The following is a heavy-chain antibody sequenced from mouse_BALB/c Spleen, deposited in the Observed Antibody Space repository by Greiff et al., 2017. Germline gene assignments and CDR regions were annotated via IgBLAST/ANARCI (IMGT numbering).Heavy chain of an antibody. CDR2: ISDGGSYT. J-gene: IGHJ4*01. Sequence: EVKLVESGGGLVKPGGSLKLSCAASGFTFSDYYMYWVRQTPEKRLEWVATISDGGSYTYYPDSVKGRFTISRDNAKNNLYLQMSSLKSEDTAMYYCARGYPYAMDYWGQGTSVTVSS. V-gene: IGHV5-4*02. CDR3: ARGYPYAMDY. CDR1: GFTFSDYY. D-gene: IGHD2-2*01.